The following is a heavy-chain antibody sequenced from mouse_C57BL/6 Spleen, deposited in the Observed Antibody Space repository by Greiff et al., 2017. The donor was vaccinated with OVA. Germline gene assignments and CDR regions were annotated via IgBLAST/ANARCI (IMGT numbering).Heavy chain of an antibody. CDR2: IWSGGST. CDR1: GFSLTSYG. V-gene: IGHV2-2*01. D-gene: IGHD2-2*01. CDR3: ARAYGYDGAWFAY. J-gene: IGHJ3*01. Sequence: QVQLKESGPGLVQPSQSLSITCTVSGFSLTSYGVHWVRQSPGKGLEWLGVIWSGGSTDYNAAFISRLSISKDNSKSQVFFKMTSLQADDTALYYCARAYGYDGAWFAYWGQGTLVTVSA.